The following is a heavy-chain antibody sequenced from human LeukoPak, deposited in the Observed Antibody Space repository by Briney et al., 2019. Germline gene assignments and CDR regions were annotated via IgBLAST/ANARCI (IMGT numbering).Heavy chain of an antibody. CDR3: SKGGDLVGATAPFDY. CDR2: IKGDGSST. CDR1: GFTFSTYW. J-gene: IGHJ4*02. Sequence: GGSLRLSCATSGFTFSTYWMHWVRQVPGKGLVWVARIKGDGSSTRHADSMKGRFTISRDNAKNTLYLQMNSLRAEDTAVYYCSKGGDLVGATAPFDYWGQGALVTVTS. D-gene: IGHD1-26*01. V-gene: IGHV3-74*01.